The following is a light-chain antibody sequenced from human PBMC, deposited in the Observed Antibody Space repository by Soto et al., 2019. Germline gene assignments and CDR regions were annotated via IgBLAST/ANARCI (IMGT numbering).Light chain of an antibody. Sequence: AIQMTQSPSSLSASVGDRVTITCRASQDIKNDLGWYQQKPGKAPKLLIYAASSLQSGVPSRFSGSGSGTDFTLTISILQPEDVATYYCLLDYNYPRTFGQGTHLEIK. CDR2: AAS. CDR3: LLDYNYPRT. J-gene: IGKJ2*01. V-gene: IGKV1-6*01. CDR1: QDIKND.